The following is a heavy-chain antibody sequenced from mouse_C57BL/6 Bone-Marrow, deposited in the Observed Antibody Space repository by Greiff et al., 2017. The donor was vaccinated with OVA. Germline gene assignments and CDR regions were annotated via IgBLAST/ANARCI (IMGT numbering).Heavy chain of an antibody. J-gene: IGHJ3*01. CDR2: IYPGDGDT. CDR3: ARSLAYYSNWAWFAY. CDR1: GYAFSSSW. D-gene: IGHD2-5*01. V-gene: IGHV1-82*01. Sequence: VQLQQSGPELVKPGASVKISCKASGYAFSSSWMNWVKQRPGKGLEWIGRIYPGDGDTNYNGKFKGKGTLTADKSSSTAYMQLSSLTSEDSAVYFCARSLAYYSNWAWFAYWGQGTLVTVSA.